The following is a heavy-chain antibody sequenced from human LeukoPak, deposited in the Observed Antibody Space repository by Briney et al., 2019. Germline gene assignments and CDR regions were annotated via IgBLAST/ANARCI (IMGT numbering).Heavy chain of an antibody. CDR1: GYSISSGYY. J-gene: IGHJ4*02. CDR2: IYHSGST. CDR3: ARERYSYDDY. V-gene: IGHV4-38-2*02. D-gene: IGHD5-18*01. Sequence: PSETLSLTCAVSGYSISSGYYWGWIRQPPGKGLEWIGSIYHSGSTYYNPSLKCRVTISVDTSKNQFSLKLSSVTAADTAVYYCARERYSYDDYWGQGTLVTVSS.